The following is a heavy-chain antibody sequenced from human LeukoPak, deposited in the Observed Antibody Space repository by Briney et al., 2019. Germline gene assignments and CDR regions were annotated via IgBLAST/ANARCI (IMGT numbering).Heavy chain of an antibody. V-gene: IGHV4-59*12. CDR2: IYYSGST. CDR3: ARGKFYYYDDSAYYYYFDN. D-gene: IGHD3-22*01. CDR1: GGSISSYY. Sequence: SETLSLTCTVSGGSISSYYWSWIRQPPGKGLEWIGYIYYSGSTNYNPSLKSRVTISVDTSKNQFSLNLNSVTAADTAVYYCARGKFYYYDDSAYYYYFDNWGQGTLVTVSS. J-gene: IGHJ4*02.